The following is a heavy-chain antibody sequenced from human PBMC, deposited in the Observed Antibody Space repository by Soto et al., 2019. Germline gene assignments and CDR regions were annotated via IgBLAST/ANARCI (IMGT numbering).Heavy chain of an antibody. V-gene: IGHV1-2*02. CDR2: INPNSGGT. Sequence: QVQLVQSGAEVKKPGASVKVSCKASGYTFTGYYMHWVRQAPGQGLEWMGWINPNSGGTNYAQKFQGRVTMTRDTSISTAYMELIRLRSDDTAVYYCARGAYSSSWYYYYYGMDVWGQGTTVTVSS. CDR3: ARGAYSSSWYYYYYGMDV. D-gene: IGHD6-13*01. CDR1: GYTFTGYY. J-gene: IGHJ6*02.